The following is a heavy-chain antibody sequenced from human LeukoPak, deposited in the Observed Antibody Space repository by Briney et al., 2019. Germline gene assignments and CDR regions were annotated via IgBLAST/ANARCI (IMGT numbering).Heavy chain of an antibody. D-gene: IGHD5-24*01. Sequence: GGSLRLSCAASGFTFSSSAMSWVRQAPGKGLEWVSLISHTGGNACYADSVRGRFTISRDNSKNTLYLQMNSLRAEDTAIYYCARDIQLSTWGLGTMVTVSS. J-gene: IGHJ3*01. CDR3: ARDIQLST. CDR2: ISHTGGNA. V-gene: IGHV3-23*01. CDR1: GFTFSSSA.